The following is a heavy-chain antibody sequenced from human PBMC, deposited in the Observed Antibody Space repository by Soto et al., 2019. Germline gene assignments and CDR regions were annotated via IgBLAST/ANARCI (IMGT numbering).Heavy chain of an antibody. D-gene: IGHD6-13*01. Sequence: GGSLRLSCAASGFPFSDYYMSWIRQAPGKGLEWVSYISSSGSTIYYADSVKGRFTISRDNAKNSLYLQMNSLRAEDTAVYYCARDGVDSSSSYYYGMDVWGQGTTVTVSS. CDR3: ARDGVDSSSSYYYGMDV. V-gene: IGHV3-11*01. CDR1: GFPFSDYY. CDR2: ISSSGSTI. J-gene: IGHJ6*02.